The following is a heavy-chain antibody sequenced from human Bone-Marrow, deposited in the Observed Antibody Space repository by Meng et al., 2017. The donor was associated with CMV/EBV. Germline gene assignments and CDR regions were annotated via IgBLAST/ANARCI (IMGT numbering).Heavy chain of an antibody. CDR1: GGSIGYYS. CDR2: IIYTGTT. CDR3: AREGNYIDS. Sequence: SETLSLTCTVSGGSIGYYSWTWIRQSPEKRLEWIGYIIYTGTTTYNPSFESRVTMSIDTSKNQSSLRLTSVTAADTAVYYCAREGNYIDSWGQGSLVTVSS. J-gene: IGHJ4*02. V-gene: IGHV4-59*12.